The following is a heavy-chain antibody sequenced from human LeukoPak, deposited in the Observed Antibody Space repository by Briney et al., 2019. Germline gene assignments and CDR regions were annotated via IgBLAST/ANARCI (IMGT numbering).Heavy chain of an antibody. Sequence: SGTLSLTCAVSGGSISSSNWWSWARQPPGKGLEWIGEIYHSGSTNYNPSLKSRVTISVDKSKNQFSLKLSSVTAADTAVYYCARDRGGYYDSSGYPDWGQGTLVTVSS. J-gene: IGHJ4*02. D-gene: IGHD3-22*01. CDR1: GGSISSSNW. CDR3: ARDRGGYYDSSGYPD. CDR2: IYHSGST. V-gene: IGHV4-4*02.